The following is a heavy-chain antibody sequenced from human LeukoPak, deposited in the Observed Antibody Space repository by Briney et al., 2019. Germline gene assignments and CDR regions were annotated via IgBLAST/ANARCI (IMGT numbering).Heavy chain of an antibody. J-gene: IGHJ5*01. V-gene: IGHV3-7*03. D-gene: IGHD6-13*01. CDR2: IKQDGSEK. CDR1: GFTFSNHW. CDR3: ARIAAAGFDC. Sequence: AGGSPRLSCAASGFTFSNHWMSWVRQAPGKGLEWVANIKQDGSEKYYVDSLKGRFTISRDNAKNSLYLQMNSLRAEDTAVYYCARIAAAGFDCWGQGTLVSVSS.